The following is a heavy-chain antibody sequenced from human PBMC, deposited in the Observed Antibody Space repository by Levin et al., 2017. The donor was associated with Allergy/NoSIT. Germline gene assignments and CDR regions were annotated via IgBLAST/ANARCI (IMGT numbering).Heavy chain of an antibody. CDR3: ARGGGSGGWYFSRVWEWDY. V-gene: IGHV4-59*01. D-gene: IGHD6-19*01. CDR2: IYYSGST. Sequence: SQTLSLTCTVSGGSISSYYWSWIRQPPGKGLEWIGYIYYSGSTNYNPSLKSRVTISVDTSKNQFSLKLSSVTAADTAVYYCARGGGSGGWYFSRVWEWDYWGQGTLVTVSS. J-gene: IGHJ4*02. CDR1: GGSISSYY.